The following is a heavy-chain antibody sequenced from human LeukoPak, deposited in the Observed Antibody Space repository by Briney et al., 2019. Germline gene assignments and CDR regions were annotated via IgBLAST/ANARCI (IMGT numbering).Heavy chain of an antibody. J-gene: IGHJ6*02. CDR2: IWYDGSNK. V-gene: IGHV3-33*01. CDR3: ARTGVDYYGMDV. D-gene: IGHD1-1*01. Sequence: PGRSLRLSCAASGFTFSSYGMHWVRQAPGKGLEWVAVIWYDGSNKYYADSVKGRFTISRDNSKNTLYLQMNSLRAEDTAVYYCARTGVDYYGMDVWGQGTTVTVSS. CDR1: GFTFSSYG.